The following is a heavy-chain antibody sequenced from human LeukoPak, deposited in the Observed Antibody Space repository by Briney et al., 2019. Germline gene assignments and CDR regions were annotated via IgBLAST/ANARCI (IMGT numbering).Heavy chain of an antibody. V-gene: IGHV3-30-3*01. J-gene: IGHJ4*02. CDR1: GFIFSTDW. Sequence: GGSLRLSCAASGFIFSTDWMSWVRQAPGKGLEWVAVISYDGSNKYYADSVKGRFTISRDNSKNTLYLQMNSLRAEDTAVYYCARDTYYYDSSGYTYFDYWGQGTLVTVSS. CDR2: ISYDGSNK. D-gene: IGHD3-22*01. CDR3: ARDTYYYDSSGYTYFDY.